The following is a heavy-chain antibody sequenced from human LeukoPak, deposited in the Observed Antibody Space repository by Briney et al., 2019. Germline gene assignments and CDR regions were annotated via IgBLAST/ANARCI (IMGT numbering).Heavy chain of an antibody. J-gene: IGHJ4*02. D-gene: IGHD2-21*02. Sequence: PGGSLRLSCAASGFTFSSYSMNWVRQAPGKGPEWVSSISSSSSYIYYADSVKGRFTISRDNAKNSLYLQMNSLRAEDTAVYYCARSVYCGGDCYSLVFDYWGQGTLVTVSS. CDR1: GFTFSSYS. CDR3: ARSVYCGGDCYSLVFDY. V-gene: IGHV3-21*01. CDR2: ISSSSSYI.